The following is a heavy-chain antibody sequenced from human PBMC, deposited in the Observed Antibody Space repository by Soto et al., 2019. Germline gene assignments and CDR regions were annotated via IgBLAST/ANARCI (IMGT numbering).Heavy chain of an antibody. CDR1: GGAISSGGYS. Sequence: QLQLQESGSGLVKPSQTLSLTCAVSGGAISSGGYSWSWIRQPPGKGLEWIGYIYESGSNYYNPSLKSRVTISVDKSKNQFSLKLSSVTAADTAVYYCARAHYGDYGYGMDVWGQGTTVTVSS. V-gene: IGHV4-30-2*01. D-gene: IGHD4-17*01. CDR2: IYESGSN. CDR3: ARAHYGDYGYGMDV. J-gene: IGHJ6*02.